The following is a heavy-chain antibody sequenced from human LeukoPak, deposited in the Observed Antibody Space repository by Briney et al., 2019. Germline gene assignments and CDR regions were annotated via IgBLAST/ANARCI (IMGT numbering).Heavy chain of an antibody. CDR1: GGSFSGYY. D-gene: IGHD6-19*01. J-gene: IGHJ4*02. CDR2: INHSGST. CDR3: ARGVNRPGYSSGWYHY. V-gene: IGHV4-34*01. Sequence: SETLSLTCAVYGGSFSGYYWSWIRQPPGKGLEWIGEINHSGSTNYNPSLKSRVTISVDTSKNQFSLKLSSVTAADTAVYYCARGVNRPGYSSGWYHYWGQGTLVTVSS.